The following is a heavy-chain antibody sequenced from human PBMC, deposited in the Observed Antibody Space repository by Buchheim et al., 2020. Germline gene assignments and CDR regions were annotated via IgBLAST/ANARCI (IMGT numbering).Heavy chain of an antibody. Sequence: QVQLQESGPGLAKPSQTLSLTCTVSGGSISSGGYYWSWIRQHPGKGLEWIGYIYYSGSTYYNPSLKSRVTISVETSKNQFSLKLSSVTAADTAVYYCAREKKVVAAMALLGDYGMDVWGQGTT. CDR3: AREKKVVAAMALLGDYGMDV. CDR2: IYYSGST. D-gene: IGHD2-15*01. V-gene: IGHV4-31*03. J-gene: IGHJ6*02. CDR1: GGSISSGGYY.